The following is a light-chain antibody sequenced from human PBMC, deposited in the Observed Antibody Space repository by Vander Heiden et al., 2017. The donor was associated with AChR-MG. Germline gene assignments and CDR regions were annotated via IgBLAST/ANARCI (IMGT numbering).Light chain of an antibody. Sequence: QSVLTQTPPVSGAPGQRVTIPCTWGSSNNGSRYDAHWSPHTPGAAPKLLIYGNMNRPSGVPDRFSGSKSGASASLVITGLQPEDEGYYYCQSYDTTLRWVFGGGTMLTVL. CDR2: GNM. J-gene: IGLJ3*02. CDR1: SSNNGSRYD. V-gene: IGLV1-40*01. CDR3: QSYDTTLRWV.